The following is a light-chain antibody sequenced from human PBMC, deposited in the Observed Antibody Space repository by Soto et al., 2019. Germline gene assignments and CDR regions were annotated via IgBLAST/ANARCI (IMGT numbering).Light chain of an antibody. CDR2: DVS. CDR1: TSDVGGYNY. J-gene: IGLJ1*01. V-gene: IGLV2-14*03. Sequence: QSVLTHPASVSGSPGQSITISCTGTTSDVGGYNYVSWYQQHPGKAPKLMIYDVSNRPSGVSNRFSGSKSGNTASLTISGLQAEDEGDYYCSSYTSSSTLDVFGTGTKLTVL. CDR3: SSYTSSSTLDV.